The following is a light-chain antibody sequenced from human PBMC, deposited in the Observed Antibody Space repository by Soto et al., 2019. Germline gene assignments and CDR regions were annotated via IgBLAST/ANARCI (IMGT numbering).Light chain of an antibody. J-gene: IGLJ3*02. CDR2: DVT. Sequence: QSALTQPPSASGSPGQSVTISCTGTSSDVGTHGYVSWYQQHAGKAPKLVIYDVTRRPSGVPGRFSGSKSGNTASLTVSGLQAEDEADYYCMCYAGGNNWVFGGGTKVTVL. V-gene: IGLV2-8*01. CDR3: MCYAGGNNWV. CDR1: SSDVGTHGY.